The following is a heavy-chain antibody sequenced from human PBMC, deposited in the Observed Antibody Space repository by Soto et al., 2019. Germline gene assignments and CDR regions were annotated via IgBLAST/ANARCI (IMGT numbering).Heavy chain of an antibody. CDR2: INPNSGGT. CDR3: ARDRPRLRPFDY. CDR1: GYTFTGYY. J-gene: IGHJ4*02. D-gene: IGHD4-17*01. Sequence: ASVKVSCKASGYTFTGYYMHWVRQAPGQGLEWMGWINPNSGGTSYAQKFQGRVTMTRDTSISTAYMELSRLRSDDTAVYYCARDRPRLRPFDYWGQGTLVTVSS. V-gene: IGHV1-2*02.